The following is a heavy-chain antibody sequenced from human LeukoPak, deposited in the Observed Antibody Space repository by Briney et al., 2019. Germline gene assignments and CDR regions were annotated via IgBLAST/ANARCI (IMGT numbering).Heavy chain of an antibody. CDR2: IYSGGST. Sequence: PGGSLRLSCAASGFTFSDYYMSWIRQAPGKGLEWVSVIYSGGSTYYADSVKGRFTISRDNSKNTLYLQMNSLRAEDTAVYYCARYYYDSSGYPYYFDYWGQGTLVTVSS. D-gene: IGHD3-22*01. J-gene: IGHJ4*02. V-gene: IGHV3-53*01. CDR1: GFTFSDYY. CDR3: ARYYYDSSGYPYYFDY.